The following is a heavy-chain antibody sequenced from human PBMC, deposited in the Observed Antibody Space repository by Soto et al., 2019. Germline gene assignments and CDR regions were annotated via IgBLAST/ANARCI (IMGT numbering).Heavy chain of an antibody. Sequence: ASVKVSCKASRYTFTGYYMHLVRQAPGQGLEWMGWINPNSGGTNYAQKFQGWVTMTRDTSISTAYMELSRLRSDDMAVYYCARDLGSGYDRPEFDYWGQGTLVTVSS. CDR3: ARDLGSGYDRPEFDY. D-gene: IGHD5-12*01. CDR1: RYTFTGYY. CDR2: INPNSGGT. J-gene: IGHJ4*02. V-gene: IGHV1-2*04.